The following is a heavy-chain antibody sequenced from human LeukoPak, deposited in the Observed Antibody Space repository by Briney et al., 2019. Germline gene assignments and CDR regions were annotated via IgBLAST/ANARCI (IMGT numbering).Heavy chain of an antibody. V-gene: IGHV4-4*07. J-gene: IGHJ4*02. Sequence: MASETLSLTCTVSGGSISSYYWSWIRQPAGKGLEWIGRIYTSGSTSYNPSLKSRVTMSVDTSKNQFSLKLSSVTAADTAVYYCARSGRLPGYFDYWGQGTLVTVSS. CDR3: ARSGRLPGYFDY. CDR2: IYTSGST. CDR1: GGSISSYY.